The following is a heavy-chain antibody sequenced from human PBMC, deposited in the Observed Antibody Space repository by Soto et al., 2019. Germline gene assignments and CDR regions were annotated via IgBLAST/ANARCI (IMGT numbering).Heavy chain of an antibody. D-gene: IGHD2-15*01. CDR3: ARDPPSCSGGSCYSGGMDV. V-gene: IGHV1-69*01. CDR1: GGTFSSYA. Sequence: QVQLVQSGAEVKKPGSSVKVSCKASGGTFSSYAISWVRQAPGQGLEWMGGIIPISGTANYAQKFQGRVTITADESTSTAYMELSSLRSEDTAVYYCARDPPSCSGGSCYSGGMDVWGQGTTVTVSS. J-gene: IGHJ6*02. CDR2: IIPISGTA.